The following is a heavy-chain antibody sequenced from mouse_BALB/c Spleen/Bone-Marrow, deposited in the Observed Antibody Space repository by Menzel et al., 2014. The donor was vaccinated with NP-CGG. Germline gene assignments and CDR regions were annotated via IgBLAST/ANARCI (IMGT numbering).Heavy chain of an antibody. V-gene: IGHV1-14*01. CDR2: INPYNDGT. CDR1: GYTFTSYI. CDR3: ARGGGHYFDY. Sequence: EVQLVESGPELVKPGASVKMSCKASGYTFTSYILHWVKQKPGQGLEWIGYINPYNDGTKYNEKFKGKATLTSDKFSSATYMELSSLTSEDSAVYYCARGGGHYFDYWGQGTTLTVSS. J-gene: IGHJ2*01.